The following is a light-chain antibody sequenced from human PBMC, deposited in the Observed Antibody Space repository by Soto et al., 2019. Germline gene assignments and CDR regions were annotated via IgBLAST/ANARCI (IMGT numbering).Light chain of an antibody. CDR1: QTISSW. J-gene: IGKJ4*01. CDR3: QQYNTYFSLN. V-gene: IGKV1-5*03. CDR2: KAI. Sequence: DIQMTQSPSTASSSVGDPVTIPCLASQTISSWVAWYQQKPGKAPKLLIYKAISLESGVPSRFSGTGSGTEFTLTIRGLQPDDFASYYCQQYNTYFSLNCGGGDKGDIK.